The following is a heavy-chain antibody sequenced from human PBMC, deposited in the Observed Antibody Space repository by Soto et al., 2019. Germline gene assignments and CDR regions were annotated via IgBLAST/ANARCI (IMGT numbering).Heavy chain of an antibody. CDR3: AKEGDIVVVPAAPYSSSSEVGYYFDY. V-gene: IGHV3-30*18. CDR2: ISYDGSNK. CDR1: GFTFSSYG. D-gene: IGHD2-2*01. Sequence: PGGSLRLSCAASGFTFSSYGMHWVRQAPGKGLEWVAVISYDGSNKYYADSVKGRLTISRDNSKNTLYLQMNSLRAEDTAVYYCAKEGDIVVVPAAPYSSSSEVGYYFDYWGQGT. J-gene: IGHJ4*02.